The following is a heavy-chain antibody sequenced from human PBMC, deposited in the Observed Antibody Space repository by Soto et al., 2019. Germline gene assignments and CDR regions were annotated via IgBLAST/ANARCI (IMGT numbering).Heavy chain of an antibody. Sequence: SVKVSCKASGGTFTSYTISWVRQAPGQGLEWMGGITPIFGTANYAQKFQGRVTITADESTSTAYMELSSLRSEDTAAYYCARDLLYYFDFWGQGTLVTVSS. V-gene: IGHV1-69*13. CDR1: GGTFTSYT. D-gene: IGHD3-3*01. CDR3: ARDLLYYFDF. J-gene: IGHJ4*02. CDR2: ITPIFGTA.